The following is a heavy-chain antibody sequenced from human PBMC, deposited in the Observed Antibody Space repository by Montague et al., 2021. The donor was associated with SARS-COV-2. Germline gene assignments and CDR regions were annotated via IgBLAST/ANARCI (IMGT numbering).Heavy chain of an antibody. Sequence: SLRLSCAASGFTFSSYAMHWVRQAPGKGLEWVAVISYDGSNKYYADSVKGRFTISRDNSKNTLYLQMNSLRAEDTAVYYCAREEIIVVPAARDWFDPWGQGTLVTVSS. J-gene: IGHJ5*02. CDR3: AREEIIVVPAARDWFDP. V-gene: IGHV3-30-3*01. CDR1: GFTFSSYA. CDR2: ISYDGSNK. D-gene: IGHD2-2*01.